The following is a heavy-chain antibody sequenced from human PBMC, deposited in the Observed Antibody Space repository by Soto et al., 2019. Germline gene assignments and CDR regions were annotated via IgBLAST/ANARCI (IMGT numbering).Heavy chain of an antibody. D-gene: IGHD3-16*02. J-gene: IGHJ4*02. CDR3: ARHENDYVWGSYRYSPGADY. V-gene: IGHV4-39*01. Sequence: QLQLQESGPGLVKPSETLSLTCTVSGGSISSSSYYWGWIRQPPGKGLEWIGSIYYSGSTYYNPSLKSRVTISVDTSKNQFSLKLSSVTAADTAVYYCARHENDYVWGSYRYSPGADYWGQGTLVTVSS. CDR2: IYYSGST. CDR1: GGSISSSSYY.